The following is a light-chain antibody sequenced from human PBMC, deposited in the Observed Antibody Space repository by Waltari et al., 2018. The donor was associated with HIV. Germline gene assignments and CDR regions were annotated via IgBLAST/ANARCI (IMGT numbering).Light chain of an antibody. J-gene: IGLJ2*01. Sequence: SALTQPASVSASPGQSITISCSGTGREVGNYDLVSWYQQHPGKVPKLIIYEVGRRPSGVSYRFSGSKSGNTASLTISGLQADDEADYYCSSYLDSATVLFGGGTKLTVL. CDR1: GREVGNYDL. CDR2: EVG. V-gene: IGLV2-23*02. CDR3: SSYLDSATVL.